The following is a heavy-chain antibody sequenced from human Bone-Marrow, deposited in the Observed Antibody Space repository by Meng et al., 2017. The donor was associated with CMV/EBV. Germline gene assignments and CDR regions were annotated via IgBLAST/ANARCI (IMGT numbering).Heavy chain of an antibody. CDR2: MNPNSGNT. V-gene: IGHV1-8*01. Sequence: ASVKVSCKASGYTFTSYDINWVRQATGQGLEWMGWMNPNSGNTGYAQKFQGRVTMTRNTSISTAYMELSSLRSEDTAVYYCARGGGITMIVVVINNWYFDLWGRGTLVTVSS. CDR1: GYTFTSYD. J-gene: IGHJ2*01. CDR3: ARGGGITMIVVVINNWYFDL. D-gene: IGHD3-22*01.